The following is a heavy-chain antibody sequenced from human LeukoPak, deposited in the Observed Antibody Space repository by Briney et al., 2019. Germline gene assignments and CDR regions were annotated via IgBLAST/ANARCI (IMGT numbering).Heavy chain of an antibody. D-gene: IGHD6-19*01. V-gene: IGHV1-2*02. CDR3: ARVGSGWYGIDY. J-gene: IGHJ4*02. Sequence: ASVKVSCKASGYTFTSYDINWVRQAPGQGLEWMGWFNPDSGATDYSQKFQGRVTMTRDTSSSTLYMHLSSLRSDDTAIYYCARVGSGWYGIDYWGQGTLVTVSS. CDR2: FNPDSGAT. CDR1: GYTFTSYD.